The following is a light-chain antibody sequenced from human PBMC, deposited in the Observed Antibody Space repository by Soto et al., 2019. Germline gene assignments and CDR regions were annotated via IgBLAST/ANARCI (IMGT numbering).Light chain of an antibody. CDR3: CSYADNYSYV. Sequence: VLPQPASVSGSPGPSITISCPGTSGDIGSYNRVSWYQQHPGKAPKLIIYEVTDRPSGVSNRFSGSKSGNTASLTISGLQAEDEADYYCCSYADNYSYVFGTGTKGTVL. CDR2: EVT. V-gene: IGLV2-23*02. J-gene: IGLJ1*01. CDR1: SGDIGSYNR.